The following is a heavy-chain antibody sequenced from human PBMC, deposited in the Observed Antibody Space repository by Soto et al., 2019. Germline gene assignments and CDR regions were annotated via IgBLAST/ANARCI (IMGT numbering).Heavy chain of an antibody. D-gene: IGHD3-10*01. CDR1: GFTVSNNY. Sequence: EVQLVESGGGLIQPGGSLRLSCAVSGFTVSNNYMSWVRQAPGKGLEGVSVIYSGGYTAYGDSVKGRFTISRDNSKNTINPQMKTLGAGAPGVFFCASHPGGGGYWGQGTLVTVSS. V-gene: IGHV3-53*01. J-gene: IGHJ4*02. CDR2: IYSGGYT. CDR3: ASHPGGGGY.